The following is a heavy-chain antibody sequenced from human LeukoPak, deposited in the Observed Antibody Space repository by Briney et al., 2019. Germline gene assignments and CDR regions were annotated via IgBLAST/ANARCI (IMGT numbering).Heavy chain of an antibody. CDR1: GFTFSNAW. V-gene: IGHV3-15*01. CDR3: TTRLYNWNYDPNY. J-gene: IGHJ4*02. CDR2: IKSKTDGGTT. D-gene: IGHD1-7*01. Sequence: PGGSLRLSCAASGFTFSNAWMSWVRQAPGKGLEWVGRIKSKTDGGTTDYAAPVKGRFTISRDDSKNTLYLQMNSLKTEDTAVYYCTTRLYNWNYDPNYWGQGTLVTVSS.